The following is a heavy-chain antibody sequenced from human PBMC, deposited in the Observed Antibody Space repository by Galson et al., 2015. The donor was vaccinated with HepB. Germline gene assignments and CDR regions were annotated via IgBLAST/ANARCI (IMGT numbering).Heavy chain of an antibody. Sequence: SLRLSCAASGFTFSSYGIHWVRQAPGKGLEWVAVISYDGSNDYYADSVRGRFTISRDNSKNTLYLQMNSLRAEDTAVYYCARERGGRGGAVAGMRPFDYWGQGTLVTVSS. J-gene: IGHJ4*02. D-gene: IGHD6-19*01. CDR1: GFTFSSYG. CDR2: ISYDGSND. CDR3: ARERGGRGGAVAGMRPFDY. V-gene: IGHV3-30*03.